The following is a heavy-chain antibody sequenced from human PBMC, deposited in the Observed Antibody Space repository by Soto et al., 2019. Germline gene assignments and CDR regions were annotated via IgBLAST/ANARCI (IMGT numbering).Heavy chain of an antibody. D-gene: IGHD3-9*01. CDR1: GGSISSSSYY. CDR3: ARADGTYYDILTGNYYYYYGMDV. Sequence: SETLSLTCTVSGGSISSSSYYWGWIRQPPGKGLEWIGSIYYSGSTYYNPSLKSRVTISVDTSKNQFSLKLSSVTAADTAVYYCARADGTYYDILTGNYYYYYGMDVWGQGTTVTVSS. J-gene: IGHJ6*02. CDR2: IYYSGST. V-gene: IGHV4-39*01.